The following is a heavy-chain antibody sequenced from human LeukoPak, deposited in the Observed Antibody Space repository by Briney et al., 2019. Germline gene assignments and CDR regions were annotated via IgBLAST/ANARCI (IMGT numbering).Heavy chain of an antibody. V-gene: IGHV4-39*01. J-gene: IGHJ4*01. Sequence: PSETLSLTCSVSGGSISTTGYYWAWIRQPPGKGLEWIASIYYSGSTYYNSSLKSRVTISVDTSRNQFSLKLSSVTAADTALYYCASDKGYSNNYFDYWGQGTLVTVSS. CDR3: ASDKGYSNNYFDY. D-gene: IGHD6-13*01. CDR2: IYYSGST. CDR1: GGSISTTGYY.